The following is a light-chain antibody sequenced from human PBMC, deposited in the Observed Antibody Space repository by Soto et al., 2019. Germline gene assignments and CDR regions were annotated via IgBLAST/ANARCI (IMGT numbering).Light chain of an antibody. J-gene: IGKJ5*01. CDR2: DAS. Sequence: EIVLTQSPGTLSLSLGERATLSCGTIQSVSSSYLAWYQQKPGLAPRLLIYDASSRATGIPDRFSGSGSGTDFTLTIRRLEPEDFGVYYCQQYGSSPRITFGQGTRLETK. CDR1: QSVSSSY. V-gene: IGKV3D-20*01. CDR3: QQYGSSPRIT.